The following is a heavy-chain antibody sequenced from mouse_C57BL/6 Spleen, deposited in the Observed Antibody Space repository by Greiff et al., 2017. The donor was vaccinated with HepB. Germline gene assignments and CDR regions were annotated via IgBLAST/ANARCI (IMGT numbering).Heavy chain of an antibody. Sequence: QVQLKQSGAELVRPGASVKLSCKASGYTFTDYYINWVKQRPGQGLEWIARIYPGSGNTYYNEKFKGKATLTAEKSSSTAYMQLSSLTSEDSAVYFCARWDDDGTSRYFDVWGKGTTVTVSS. CDR3: ARWDDDGTSRYFDV. CDR2: IYPGSGNT. J-gene: IGHJ1*03. CDR1: GYTFTDYY. V-gene: IGHV1-76*01. D-gene: IGHD2-4*01.